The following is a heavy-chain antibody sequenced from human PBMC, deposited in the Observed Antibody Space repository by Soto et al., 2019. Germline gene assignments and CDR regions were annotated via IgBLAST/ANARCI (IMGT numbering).Heavy chain of an antibody. J-gene: IGHJ3*02. CDR1: GFTFISYA. Sequence: GGSLRLSCAASGFTFISYAMSWVRQAPGKGLEWVSSISGTGDSTFYADSVKGRFTISRDNSKNTLYLQMNSLRAEDTAVHYCAKRAGGSPGAFDIWGQGTMVTVSS. D-gene: IGHD6-19*01. V-gene: IGHV3-23*01. CDR3: AKRAGGSPGAFDI. CDR2: ISGTGDST.